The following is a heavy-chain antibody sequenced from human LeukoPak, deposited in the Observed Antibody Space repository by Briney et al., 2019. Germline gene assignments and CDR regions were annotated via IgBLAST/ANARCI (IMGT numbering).Heavy chain of an antibody. CDR2: INHSGST. CDR3: ARERGAAYYYGSGRPRLYGMDV. V-gene: IGHV4-34*01. D-gene: IGHD3-10*01. J-gene: IGHJ6*02. CDR1: GGSFSGYY. Sequence: PSETLSLTCAVYGGSFSGYYWSWIRQPPGKGLEWIGEINHSGSTNYNPFLKSRVTISVDTSKNQFSLKLSSVTAADTAVYYCARERGAAYYYGSGRPRLYGMDVWGQGTTVTVSS.